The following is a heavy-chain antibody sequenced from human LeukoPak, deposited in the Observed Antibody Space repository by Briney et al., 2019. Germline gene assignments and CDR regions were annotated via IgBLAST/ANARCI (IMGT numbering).Heavy chain of an antibody. J-gene: IGHJ6*03. CDR3: ARVVYSGYDFRGAMDV. D-gene: IGHD5-12*01. V-gene: IGHV4-59*10. CDR2: IYTSGST. CDR1: GGSFSGYY. Sequence: NTSETLSLTCAVYGGSFSGYYWSWIRQPAGKGLEWIGRIYTSGSTNHNPSLKSRVTISVDTSKNQFSLKLSSVTAADTAVYYCARVVYSGYDFRGAMDVWGKGTTVTVSS.